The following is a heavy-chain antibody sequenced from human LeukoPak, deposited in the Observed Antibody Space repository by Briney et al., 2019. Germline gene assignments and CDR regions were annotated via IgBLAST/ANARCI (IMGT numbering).Heavy chain of an antibody. D-gene: IGHD3-3*01. CDR3: GGPNPLLERPSAMDV. CDR2: INHSGST. Sequence: SETLSLTCAVYGGSFSGYYWSWIRQPPGKGLEWIGEINHSGSTNYNPSLKSRVTISVDTSKNQFSLKLSSVTAEDTAVYYCGGPNPLLERPSAMDVWGQGTTVTVSS. V-gene: IGHV4-34*01. J-gene: IGHJ6*02. CDR1: GGSFSGYY.